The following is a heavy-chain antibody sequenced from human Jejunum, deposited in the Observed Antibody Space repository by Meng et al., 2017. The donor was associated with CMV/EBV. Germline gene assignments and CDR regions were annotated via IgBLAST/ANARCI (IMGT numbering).Heavy chain of an antibody. CDR3: TSRVGATPSYYGMDV. J-gene: IGHJ6*02. CDR2: IRSKTYSGTT. V-gene: IGHV3-49*04. Sequence: CNNSLSWVRQAPGKGLEWVGFIRSKTYSGTTEYAASVTGRFTISRDDSKNIAYLQMNSLETEDTAVYYCTSRVGATPSYYGMDVWGQGTTVTVSS. D-gene: IGHD1-26*01. CDR1: CNNS.